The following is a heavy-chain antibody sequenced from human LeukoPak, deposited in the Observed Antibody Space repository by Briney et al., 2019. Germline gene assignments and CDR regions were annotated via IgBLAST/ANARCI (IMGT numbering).Heavy chain of an antibody. D-gene: IGHD5-18*01. Sequence: GGSLGLSCAASGFTFSSYWMHWVRQAPGKGLVWVSGINSDGSSATYADSVKGRFTISRDNAKNTLYLQMNSLRAEDTAVYYCARPGRGYSYGSFDSWGQGTLVTVSS. CDR1: GFTFSSYW. J-gene: IGHJ4*02. V-gene: IGHV3-74*01. CDR2: INSDGSSA. CDR3: ARPGRGYSYGSFDS.